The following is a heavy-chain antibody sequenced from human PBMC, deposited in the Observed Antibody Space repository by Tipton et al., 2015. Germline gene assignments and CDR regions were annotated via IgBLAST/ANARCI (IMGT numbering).Heavy chain of an antibody. CDR3: TRPTTGTAPFDY. CDR1: GGSISSSSYY. Sequence: TLSLTCTVSGGSISSSSYYWGWIRQPPGKGLEWIGSIYYSGSTYYNPSLKSRVTISVDTSKNQFSLKLSSVTAADTAVYYCTRPTTGTAPFDYWGRGTQVTVSS. J-gene: IGHJ4*02. V-gene: IGHV4-39*01. D-gene: IGHD2-21*02. CDR2: IYYSGST.